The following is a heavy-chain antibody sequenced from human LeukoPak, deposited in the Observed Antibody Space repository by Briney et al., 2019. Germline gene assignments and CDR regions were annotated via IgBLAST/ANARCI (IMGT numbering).Heavy chain of an antibody. CDR2: IYTSGST. V-gene: IGHV4-61*02. CDR3: ASEGIAAAGTFDY. CDR1: GGSISSGAYY. D-gene: IGHD6-13*01. J-gene: IGHJ4*02. Sequence: SETLSLTCSVSGGSISSGAYYWSWIRQSAGKGLEWIGRIYTSGSTNHNPSLKSRVTISVDTSKNQFSLKLTSVTAADTAVYYCASEGIAAAGTFDYWGQGTLVTVSS.